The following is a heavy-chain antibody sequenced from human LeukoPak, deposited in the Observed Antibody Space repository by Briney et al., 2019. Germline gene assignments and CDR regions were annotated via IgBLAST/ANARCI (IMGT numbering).Heavy chain of an antibody. CDR2: IIPIFGTA. Sequence: GTSVKVSCKASGGTFSSYAISWVRQAPGQGLEWMGGIIPIFGTANYAQKFQGRVTITADESTSTAYMELSSLRSEDTAVYYCARDRRFGYRSSTSCLTSYGMDVWGQGTTVTVSS. CDR3: ARDRRFGYRSSTSCLTSYGMDV. V-gene: IGHV1-69*13. CDR1: GGTFSSYA. J-gene: IGHJ6*02. D-gene: IGHD2-2*03.